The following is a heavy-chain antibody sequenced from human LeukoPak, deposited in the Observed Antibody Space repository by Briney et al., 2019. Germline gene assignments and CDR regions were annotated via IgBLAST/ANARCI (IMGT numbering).Heavy chain of an antibody. Sequence: PGGSLGLSCAASGFTFDDYGMSWVRQAPGKGLEWVSGINWNGGSTGYADSVKGRFTISRDNAKNSLYLQMNSLRAEDTALYYCARDRATVTTGYFDYWGQGTLVTVSS. V-gene: IGHV3-20*04. D-gene: IGHD4-17*01. CDR2: INWNGGST. CDR3: ARDRATVTTGYFDY. J-gene: IGHJ4*02. CDR1: GFTFDDYG.